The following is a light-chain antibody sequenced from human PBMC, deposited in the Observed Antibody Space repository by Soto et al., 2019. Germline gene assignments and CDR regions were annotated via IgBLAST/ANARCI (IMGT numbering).Light chain of an antibody. Sequence: QSVLTQPPSVSAAPGQKVTISCSGSSSNIGNNYVSWYQQLPGTAPKLLIYDNNKRPSGIPDRFSGSKSGTSATLGITGLQTGDEAGYYCGTWDSSLSAVVFGGGTKLPVL. CDR3: GTWDSSLSAVV. J-gene: IGLJ2*01. CDR2: DNN. CDR1: SSNIGNNY. V-gene: IGLV1-51*01.